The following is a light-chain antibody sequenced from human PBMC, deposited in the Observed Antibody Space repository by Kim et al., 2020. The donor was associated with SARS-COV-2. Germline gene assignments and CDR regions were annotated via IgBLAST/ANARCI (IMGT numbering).Light chain of an antibody. CDR2: GAS. J-gene: IGKJ1*01. V-gene: IGKV3-20*01. CDR1: QSVSSNY. Sequence: EIVLTQSPGTLSLSPGERATLSCRASQSVSSNYLAWYQQKPGQAPRLLIYGASSRATGIPDRFSGSGSGTDFTLTITRLEPEDFAVYYCQQYSSSRATFGQGTKVDIK. CDR3: QQYSSSRAT.